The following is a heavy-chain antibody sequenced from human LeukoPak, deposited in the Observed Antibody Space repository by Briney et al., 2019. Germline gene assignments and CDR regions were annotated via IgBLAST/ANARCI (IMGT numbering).Heavy chain of an antibody. J-gene: IGHJ4*02. Sequence: GGSLRLSCAASGFTFSDYYMTWFRQAPGKGLEWVSYISSSGTTIYYADSVEGRFTVSRDNVDNSLYLQMDSLRAEDTAVYYCARDQSPYYDFWSGCHWGLGTLVTVSS. CDR1: GFTFSDYY. CDR2: ISSSGTTI. V-gene: IGHV3-11*04. D-gene: IGHD3-3*01. CDR3: ARDQSPYYDFWSGCH.